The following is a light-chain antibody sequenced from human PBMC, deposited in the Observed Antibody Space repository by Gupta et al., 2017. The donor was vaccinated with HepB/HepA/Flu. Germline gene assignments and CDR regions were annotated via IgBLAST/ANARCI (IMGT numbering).Light chain of an antibody. J-gene: IGLJ1*01. V-gene: IGLV3-19*01. CDR3: HSRDSSGDNLV. CDR2: GED. CDR1: SLRSRY. Sequence: SSELTQAPTVSVALGPTVRTTCHGDSLRSRYVSWYQQKPGQVPILLIFGEDNRPSGTPERFSGSKSGTTAALTITGAQAEDEADYYCHSRDSSGDNLVFGSGTRFTVL.